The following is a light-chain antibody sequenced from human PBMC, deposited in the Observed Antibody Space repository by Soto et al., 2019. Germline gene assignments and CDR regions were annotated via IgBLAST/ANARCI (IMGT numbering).Light chain of an antibody. V-gene: IGLV1-40*01. Sequence: QSALTQPPSASGTPGQRVTISCSGSSSNIGSYYVHWYQQLPGTAPQLLIYGNSNRPSGVPDRFSGSKSGTSASLAITGLQAEDEADYYCQSYDSSLSAVFGGGTKVTVL. CDR1: SSNIGSYY. J-gene: IGLJ2*01. CDR2: GNS. CDR3: QSYDSSLSAV.